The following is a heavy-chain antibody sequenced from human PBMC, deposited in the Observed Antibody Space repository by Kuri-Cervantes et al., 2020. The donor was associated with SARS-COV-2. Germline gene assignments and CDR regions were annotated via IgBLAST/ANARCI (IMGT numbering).Heavy chain of an antibody. J-gene: IGHJ6*02. CDR3: AKVGAGIAAAGIPPMDYYYYGMDV. D-gene: IGHD6-13*01. Sequence: GGSLRLSCAASGFTFSSYAMSWVRQAPGKGLEWVSAISGSGGSTYYADSVKGRFTISRDNSKNTLYLQMNSLRAEDTAVYYCAKVGAGIAAAGIPPMDYYYYGMDVWGQGTTVTVSS. CDR1: GFTFSSYA. CDR2: ISGSGGST. V-gene: IGHV3-23*01.